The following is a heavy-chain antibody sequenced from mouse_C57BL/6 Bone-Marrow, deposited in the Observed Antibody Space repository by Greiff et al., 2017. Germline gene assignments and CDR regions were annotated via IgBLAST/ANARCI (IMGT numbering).Heavy chain of an antibody. CDR1: GFTFSSYG. J-gene: IGHJ3*01. CDR3: ASPGFAWFAY. V-gene: IGHV5-6*01. Sequence: EVQLVESGGDLVKPGGSLKLSCAASGFTFSSYGMSWVRQTPDKRLGWVATISSGGSYTYYPDSVKGRFTISRDNAKNTLYLQMSSLKSEDTAMYYCASPGFAWFAYWGQGTLVTVSA. CDR2: ISSGGSYT.